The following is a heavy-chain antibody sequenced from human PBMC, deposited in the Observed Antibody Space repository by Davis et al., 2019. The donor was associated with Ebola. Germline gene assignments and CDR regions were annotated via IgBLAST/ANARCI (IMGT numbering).Heavy chain of an antibody. D-gene: IGHD6-19*01. J-gene: IGHJ4*02. Sequence: GGSLRLSCAASGFTFSSYPMSWVRQAPGKGLEWVASISSSGGSTYYADSVKGRFTISRDNSKNTLYLQMNSLRAEDTAVYYCAKDDGYSSGWYLDYWGQGTLVTVSS. CDR2: ISSSGGST. CDR3: AKDDGYSSGWYLDY. V-gene: IGHV3-23*01. CDR1: GFTFSSYP.